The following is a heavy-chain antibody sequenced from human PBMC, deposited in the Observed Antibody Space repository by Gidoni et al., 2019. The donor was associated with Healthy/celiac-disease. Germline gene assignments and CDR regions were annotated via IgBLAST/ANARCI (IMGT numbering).Heavy chain of an antibody. CDR1: GFTFSSYS. D-gene: IGHD3-10*01. CDR2: ISSSRSYI. Sequence: EVQLVESGGGLVKPGGSLRLSCAASGFTFSSYSMNWVRQAPGMGLEWVSSISSSRSYIYYADSVKGRFTISRDNAKNSLYLQMNSLRAEDTAVYYCASGGFGELKTWGQGTLVTVSS. J-gene: IGHJ5*02. CDR3: ASGGFGELKT. V-gene: IGHV3-21*01.